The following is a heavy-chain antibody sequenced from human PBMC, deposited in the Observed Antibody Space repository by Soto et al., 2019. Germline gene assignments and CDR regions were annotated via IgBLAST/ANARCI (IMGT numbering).Heavy chain of an antibody. CDR1: GGTFSSYT. D-gene: IGHD6-13*01. CDR3: AREGYSSSWYDY. CDR2: IIPILGIA. V-gene: IGHV1-69*08. J-gene: IGHJ4*02. Sequence: QVQLVQSGAEVKKPGSSVKVSCKASGGTFSSYTISWVRQAPGQGLEWMGRIIPILGIANYAQKFQGRVTITADKSTSTAYRELSSLRSEDTAVYYCAREGYSSSWYDYWGQGTLVTVSS.